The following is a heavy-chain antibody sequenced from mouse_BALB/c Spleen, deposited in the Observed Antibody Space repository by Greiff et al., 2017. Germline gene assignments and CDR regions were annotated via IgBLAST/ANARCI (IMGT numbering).Heavy chain of an antibody. J-gene: IGHJ1*01. CDR1: GFTFSSFG. D-gene: IGHD2-4*01. V-gene: IGHV5-17*02. CDR3: ARATMITYFDV. CDR2: ISSGSSTI. Sequence: DVMLVESGGGLVQPGGSRKLSCAASGFTFSSFGMHWVRQAPEKGLEWVAYISSGSSTIYYADTVKGRFTISRDNPKNTLFLQMTSLRSEDTAMYYCARATMITYFDVWGAGTTVTVSS.